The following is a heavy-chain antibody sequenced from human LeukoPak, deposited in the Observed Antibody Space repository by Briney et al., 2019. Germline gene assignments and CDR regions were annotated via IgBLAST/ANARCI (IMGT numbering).Heavy chain of an antibody. J-gene: IGHJ3*02. CDR3: ARSQDYDILTGGDAFDI. V-gene: IGHV1-2*02. CDR2: INPNSGGT. CDR1: GYTFTGYY. D-gene: IGHD3-9*01. Sequence: ASVKVSCKASGYTFTGYYMHWVRQAPGQGLEWMGWINPNSGGTNYAQKFQGRVTMTRDTSISTAYMELSRLRSDDTAVYYCARSQDYDILTGGDAFDIWGQGTMVTVSS.